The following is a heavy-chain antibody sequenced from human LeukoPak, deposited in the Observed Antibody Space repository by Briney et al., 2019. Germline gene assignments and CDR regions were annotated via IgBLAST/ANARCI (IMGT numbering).Heavy chain of an antibody. V-gene: IGHV4-61*05. Sequence: SETLSLTCIVSGGSISSSSYYWSWIRQPPGRGLEWIAYIYYTGSTNYNPSLKSRVTISVDTSKNQFSLKLSSVTAADTAVYYCARHFGDAYRRSFDFWGQGTLVTVSS. D-gene: IGHD5-24*01. CDR1: GGSISSSSYY. J-gene: IGHJ4*02. CDR3: ARHFGDAYRRSFDF. CDR2: IYYTGST.